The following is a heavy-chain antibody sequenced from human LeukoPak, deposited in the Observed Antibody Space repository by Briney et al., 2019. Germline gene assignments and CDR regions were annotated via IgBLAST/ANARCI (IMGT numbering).Heavy chain of an antibody. CDR1: GFTFSSRDW. CDR2: IKQDGSEK. J-gene: IGHJ6*03. V-gene: IGHV3-7*01. CDR3: AKDLGYYYGSGSYYVYYYYYMDV. D-gene: IGHD3-10*01. Sequence: GGSLRLSCVASGFTFSSRDWMTWVRQAPGKGLEWVANIKQDGSEKYYVDSVKGRFTISRDNSKNTLYLQMNSLRAEDTAVYYCAKDLGYYYGSGSYYVYYYYYMDVWGKGTTVTISS.